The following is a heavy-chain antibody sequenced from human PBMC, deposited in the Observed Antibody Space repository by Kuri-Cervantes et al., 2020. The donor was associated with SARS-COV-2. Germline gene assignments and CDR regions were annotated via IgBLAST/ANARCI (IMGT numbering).Heavy chain of an antibody. V-gene: IGHV3-33*08. CDR1: GFTFSSFP. CDR2: IWYDGSNK. J-gene: IGHJ6*02. D-gene: IGHD4-23*01. Sequence: GESLKISCAASGFTFSSFPMSWVRQAPGKGLEWVAVIWYDGSNKYYADSVKGRFTISRDNSKNTLYLQMNSLRAEDTAVYYCARDLFGGGGYYYGMDVWGQGTTVTVSS. CDR3: ARDLFGGGGYYYGMDV.